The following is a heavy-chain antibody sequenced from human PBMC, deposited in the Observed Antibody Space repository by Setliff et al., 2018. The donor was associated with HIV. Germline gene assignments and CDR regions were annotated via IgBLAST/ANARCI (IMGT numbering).Heavy chain of an antibody. V-gene: IGHV4-34*01. J-gene: IGHJ5*02. Sequence: LSLTCAVSGYWGWIRQPPGKGLEWIGEINHSGSTNYNPSLKSRVTISVDTSKNQFSLTLSSVTAADTAVYYCARSVRHRTVTMIVGRFDPWGQGAQVTSPQ. CDR1: GY. CDR3: ARSVRHRTVTMIVGRFDP. CDR2: INHSGST. D-gene: IGHD3-22*01.